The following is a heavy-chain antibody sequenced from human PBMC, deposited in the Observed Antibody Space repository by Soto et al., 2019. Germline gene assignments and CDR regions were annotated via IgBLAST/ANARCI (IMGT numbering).Heavy chain of an antibody. V-gene: IGHV3-64D*08. D-gene: IGHD5-18*01. CDR3: VAEGDPGLKLWSQDD. CDR1: GCTFISYA. CDR2: ISSNGGST. J-gene: IGHJ4*02. Sequence: GGSLRLSCSASGCTFISYAMHWVLQAPWKGLEYVSAISSNGGSTYYADSVKGRFTISRDNSKNTLYLQMSSLRAEDTAVYYCVAEGDPGLKLWSQDDWGQGTRVNVAS.